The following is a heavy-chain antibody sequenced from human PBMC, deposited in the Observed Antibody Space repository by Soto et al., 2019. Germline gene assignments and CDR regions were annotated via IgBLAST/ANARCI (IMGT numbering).Heavy chain of an antibody. Sequence: GGSLRLSCAASGFTVSSNYMSWVRQAPGKGLEWVSVIYSGGSTYYADSVKGRFTISRDNSKNTLYLQMNSLRAEDTAVYYCARESDVDIVATIRATYFDYWGQGTLVTVSS. J-gene: IGHJ4*02. V-gene: IGHV3-53*01. CDR1: GFTVSSNY. CDR3: ARESDVDIVATIRATYFDY. D-gene: IGHD5-12*01. CDR2: IYSGGST.